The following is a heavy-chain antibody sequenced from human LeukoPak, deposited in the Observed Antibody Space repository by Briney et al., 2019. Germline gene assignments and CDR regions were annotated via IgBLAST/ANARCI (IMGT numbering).Heavy chain of an antibody. CDR1: GGSISTYY. Sequence: SETLSLTCSVSGGSISTYYWSWIRQLPGKGLEWIGYIYYTGTTNYNPSLRSRVTISVDTSRNQFSLRLSSVTAADTAVYYCASVRVATIIDYWGQGTLVTVSS. D-gene: IGHD5-12*01. J-gene: IGHJ4*02. CDR3: ASVRVATIIDY. CDR2: IYYTGTT. V-gene: IGHV4-59*01.